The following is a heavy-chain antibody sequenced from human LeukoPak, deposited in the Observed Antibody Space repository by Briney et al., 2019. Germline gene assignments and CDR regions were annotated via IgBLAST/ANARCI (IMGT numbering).Heavy chain of an antibody. CDR3: AKVRAWDYYYGMDV. V-gene: IGHV3-23*01. CDR1: GFTFNSYA. CDR2: ISSSGSST. J-gene: IGHJ6*02. D-gene: IGHD3-16*01. Sequence: GGSLRPSCAASGFTFNSYAMSWIRQAPGKGLEWVSAISSSGSSTYYADSVKGRFTISRDNSKNTLYLQMNSLRAEDTAVYYCAKVRAWDYYYGMDVWGQGTTVTVSS.